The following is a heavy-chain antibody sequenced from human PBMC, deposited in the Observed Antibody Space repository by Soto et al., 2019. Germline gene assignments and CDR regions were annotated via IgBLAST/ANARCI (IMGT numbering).Heavy chain of an antibody. CDR3: AREDVRGYYGSGSYYRYYYYYGMDV. CDR2: ISAYNGNT. J-gene: IGHJ6*02. V-gene: IGHV1-18*01. CDR1: GYTFTSYG. D-gene: IGHD3-10*01. Sequence: GASVKVSCKASGYTFTSYGISWVRQAPGQGLEWMGGISAYNGNTNYAQKLQGRVTMTTDTSTSTAYMELRSLRSDDTAVYYCAREDVRGYYGSGSYYRYYYYYGMDVWGQGTTVTVSS.